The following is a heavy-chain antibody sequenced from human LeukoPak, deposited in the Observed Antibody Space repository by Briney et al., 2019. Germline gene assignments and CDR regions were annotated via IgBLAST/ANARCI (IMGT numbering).Heavy chain of an antibody. D-gene: IGHD2-2*01. J-gene: IGHJ3*02. CDR2: IYHSGST. CDR1: GGSISSGGYY. Sequence: SETLSLTCTVSGGSISSGGYYWSWIRQPPGKGLEWIGYIYHSGSTYYNPSLKSRVTISVDRSKNQFSLKLSSVTAADTAVYYCARSNWLVVPAAKKARSAFDIWGQGTMVTVSS. CDR3: ARSNWLVVPAAKKARSAFDI. V-gene: IGHV4-30-2*01.